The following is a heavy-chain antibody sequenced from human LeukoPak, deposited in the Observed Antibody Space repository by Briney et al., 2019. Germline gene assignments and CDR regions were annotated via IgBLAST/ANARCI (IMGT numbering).Heavy chain of an antibody. Sequence: PGGSLRLSCAASGFTFSSYWMHWVRQAPGKGLEWVSAISGSGGSTYYADSVKGRFTISRDNSKNTLYLQMNSLRAEDTAVYYCAKDLAPPYYYDSSGESKDAFDIWGQGTMVTVSS. J-gene: IGHJ3*02. CDR1: GFTFSSYW. D-gene: IGHD3-22*01. CDR3: AKDLAPPYYYDSSGESKDAFDI. CDR2: ISGSGGST. V-gene: IGHV3-23*01.